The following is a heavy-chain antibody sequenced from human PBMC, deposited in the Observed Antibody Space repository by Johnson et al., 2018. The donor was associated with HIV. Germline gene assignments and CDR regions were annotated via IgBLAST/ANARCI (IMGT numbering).Heavy chain of an antibody. J-gene: IGHJ3*02. CDR3: AKAEAWKLELRGGDAFDI. V-gene: IGHV3-7*01. D-gene: IGHD1-7*01. CDR2: IKQDGSEK. Sequence: VQLVESGGGLVQPGGSLRLSCAASGFTFSSYAMSWVRQAPGNGLEWMANIKQDGSEKYYVDSVRGRFTISRDNAKNSLYLQMNSLRAEDTAVYDCAKAEAWKLELRGGDAFDIWGQGTMVTVSS. CDR1: GFTFSSYA.